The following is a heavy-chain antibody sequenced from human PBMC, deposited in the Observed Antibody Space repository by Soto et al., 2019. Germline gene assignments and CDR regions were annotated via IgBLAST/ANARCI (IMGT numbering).Heavy chain of an antibody. CDR3: VQTTGWPGFAF. CDR2: IYGGGTT. V-gene: IGHV3-53*01. D-gene: IGHD6-19*01. Sequence: EVQSVESGGGWIQPGGSLRLSCAASGIAVSSKYMTWVRQAPGKGLEWVSVIYGGGTTYYADSVKGRSTISRDPSKNPLYLQMNSQRAEDTAVYYCVQTTGWPGFAFWGQGTLVTVSS. CDR1: GIAVSSKY. J-gene: IGHJ4*02.